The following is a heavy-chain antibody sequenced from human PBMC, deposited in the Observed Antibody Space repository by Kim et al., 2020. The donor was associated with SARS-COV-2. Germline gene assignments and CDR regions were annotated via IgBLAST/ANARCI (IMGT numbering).Heavy chain of an antibody. D-gene: IGHD1-1*01. CDR3: ARDNPYYYYGMDV. V-gene: IGHV4-34*01. CDR1: GGSFSGYY. J-gene: IGHJ6*02. Sequence: SETLSLTCAVYGGSFSGYYWSWIRQPPGKGLEWIGEINHSGSTNYNPSLKSRVTISVDTSKNQFSLKLSSVTAADTAVYYCARDNPYYYYGMDVWGQGTTVTVSS. CDR2: INHSGST.